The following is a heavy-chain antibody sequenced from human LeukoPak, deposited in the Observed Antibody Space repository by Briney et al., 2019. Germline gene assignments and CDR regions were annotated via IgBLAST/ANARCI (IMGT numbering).Heavy chain of an antibody. CDR2: ISYTGST. CDR3: ARGADNGFDY. V-gene: IGHV4-59*01. Sequence: SETLSLTCTVSGGSISNYYSTWIRQPPGKGLEWIGFISYTGSTNYNPSLKSRVTISVDTSKNQFSLKLTSVTAADTAVYYCARGADNGFDYWGQGTLVTVFS. CDR1: GGSISNYY. D-gene: IGHD2-8*01. J-gene: IGHJ4*02.